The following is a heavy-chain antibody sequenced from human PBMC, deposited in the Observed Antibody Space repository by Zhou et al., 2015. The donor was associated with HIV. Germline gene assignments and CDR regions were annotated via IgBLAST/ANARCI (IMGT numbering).Heavy chain of an antibody. J-gene: IGHJ4*02. V-gene: IGHV3-11*04. CDR2: ISGSGTTK. D-gene: IGHD3-10*01. CDR1: GFTFSDYY. CDR3: AKATYYYGSGTADY. Sequence: VQLLESGGNLVKPGGSLRLSCAASGFTFSDYYMTWIRQAPGKGLEWISHISGSGTTKSYADSLKGRFTISRDNSKNTLYLQMNSLRAEDTAVYYCAKATYYYGSGTADYWGQGTLVTVSS.